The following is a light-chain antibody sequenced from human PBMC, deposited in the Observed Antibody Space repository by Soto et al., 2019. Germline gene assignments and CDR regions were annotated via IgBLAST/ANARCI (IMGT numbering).Light chain of an antibody. Sequence: QSVLTQPRSVSGSPGQSVTISCTGTSSDVGGYNYVSWYQQHPGKAPKLMIYDVSKRPSGVPDRFSGSKSGNTASLTISGLQAEHEADYYCCSYAGSYTFWVFGGGTKLTVL. CDR1: SSDVGGYNY. CDR2: DVS. J-gene: IGLJ2*01. V-gene: IGLV2-11*01. CDR3: CSYAGSYTFWV.